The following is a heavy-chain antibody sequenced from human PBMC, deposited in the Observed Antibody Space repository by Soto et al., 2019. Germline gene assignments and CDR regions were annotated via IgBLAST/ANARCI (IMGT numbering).Heavy chain of an antibody. V-gene: IGHV3-7*01. Sequence: GGSLRLSCTASGFAFSSSWMTWVRQVPGKGLEWLANIRQDGSEIYYVDSVKGRFTISRDNAENSLYLQMNSLGAEDTAVYFCARTMGHYNWRFDYWGQGALVTVSS. CDR2: IRQDGSEI. CDR1: GFAFSSSW. D-gene: IGHD1-20*01. CDR3: ARTMGHYNWRFDY. J-gene: IGHJ4*02.